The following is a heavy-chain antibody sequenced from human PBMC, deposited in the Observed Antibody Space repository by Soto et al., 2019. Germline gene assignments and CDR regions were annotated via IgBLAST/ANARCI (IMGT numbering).Heavy chain of an antibody. Sequence: EVQLLESGGGLVQPGGSLRLSCAASGFTFSSYAMSWVRQAPGKGLERVSVISGSGGSTYYADSVKGRFTISRDNSKNTLYLQMNSLTAEDTAVYYCAKRGSGSQFDYWGQGTLVTVSS. V-gene: IGHV3-23*01. CDR3: AKRGSGSQFDY. D-gene: IGHD1-26*01. J-gene: IGHJ4*02. CDR2: ISGSGGST. CDR1: GFTFSSYA.